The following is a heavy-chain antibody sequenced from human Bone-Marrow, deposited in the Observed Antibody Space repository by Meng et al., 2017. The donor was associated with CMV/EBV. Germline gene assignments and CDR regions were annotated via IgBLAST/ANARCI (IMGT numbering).Heavy chain of an antibody. D-gene: IGHD6-6*01. Sequence: ASVKVSCKASGYTFTSYGISWVRQAPGQGLEWMGWISAYNGNTNYAQKLQGRVTMTTDTSTSTAYMELRSLSSDDTAVYYCARDPAYSRSSNSRYWGQGTLVTVSS. V-gene: IGHV1-18*01. CDR1: GYTFTSYG. J-gene: IGHJ4*02. CDR3: ARDPAYSRSSNSRY. CDR2: ISAYNGNT.